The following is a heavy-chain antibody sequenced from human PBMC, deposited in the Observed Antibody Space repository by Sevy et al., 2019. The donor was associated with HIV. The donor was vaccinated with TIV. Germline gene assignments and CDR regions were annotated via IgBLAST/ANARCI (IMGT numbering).Heavy chain of an antibody. CDR3: ARDPSERFLEWSLGFYYMDV. V-gene: IGHV3-21*01. CDR2: ISSSSFYV. J-gene: IGHJ6*03. CDR1: GFTFSSYS. D-gene: IGHD3-3*01. Sequence: GGSLRLSCAASGFTFSSYSMNWVRQAPGKGLEWVSSISSSSFYVYYADSVKGRFTIPRDNAKNSLFLQMNSLGAEETAVYYCARDPSERFLEWSLGFYYMDVWGKGTTVTVSS.